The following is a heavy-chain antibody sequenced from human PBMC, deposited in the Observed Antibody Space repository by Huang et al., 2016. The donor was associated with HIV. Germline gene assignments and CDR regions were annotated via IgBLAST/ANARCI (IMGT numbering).Heavy chain of an antibody. CDR1: GYPFTSYG. CDR3: ARDPKYHRIGYYRQRRGIDI. Sequence: QIQLMQSGPELKQPGASVKVSCKASGYPFTSYGITWVRPAPGQGPEWMGWISSSSGDTEYAQKFQGRVTLTTDTSTNIAYMELRSLRSDDTAKYYCARDPKYHRIGYYRQRRGIDIWGQGTMVIVSS. V-gene: IGHV1-18*01. CDR2: ISSSSGDT. J-gene: IGHJ3*02. D-gene: IGHD3-22*01.